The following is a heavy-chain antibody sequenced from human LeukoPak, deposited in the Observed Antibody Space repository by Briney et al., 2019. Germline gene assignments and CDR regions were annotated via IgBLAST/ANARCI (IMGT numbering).Heavy chain of an antibody. J-gene: IGHJ4*02. CDR1: GGTFSSYA. Sequence: SVKVSCKASGGTFSSYAISWVRQAPGQGLEWMGRIIPILGIANYAQKFQGRVTITADKSTSTAYVELSSLRSEDTAVYYCARGSSWLYYFDYWGQGTLVTVSS. CDR2: IIPILGIA. D-gene: IGHD6-13*01. CDR3: ARGSSWLYYFDY. V-gene: IGHV1-69*04.